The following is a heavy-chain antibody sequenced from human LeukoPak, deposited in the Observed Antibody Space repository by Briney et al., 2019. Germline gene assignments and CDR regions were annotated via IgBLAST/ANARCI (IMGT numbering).Heavy chain of an antibody. Sequence: ASVKVSCKASGYTFTSYGISWVRQAPGQGLEWMGWISAYNGNTNYAQKLQGRVTMTTDTSTSTAYMELRSLRSDDTAVYYCARDVEMATNAVWAFDIWGQGTMVTVSS. J-gene: IGHJ3*02. CDR1: GYTFTSYG. CDR3: ARDVEMATNAVWAFDI. V-gene: IGHV1-18*01. D-gene: IGHD5-24*01. CDR2: ISAYNGNT.